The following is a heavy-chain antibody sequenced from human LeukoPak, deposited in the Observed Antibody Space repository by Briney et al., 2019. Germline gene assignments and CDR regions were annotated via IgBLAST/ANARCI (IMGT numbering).Heavy chain of an antibody. V-gene: IGHV3-74*01. J-gene: IGHJ4*02. CDR2: INSDGSST. D-gene: IGHD1-26*01. CDR1: GFTLSGYW. CDR3: ANYLELLSSDY. Sequence: GGSLRLSCAASGFTLSGYWMHWVRQAPGEGLVWVSRINSDGSSTDYADSVKGRFTISRDNAKNTLYLQMNSLRAEDTAVYYCANYLELLSSDYWGQGTLVTVSS.